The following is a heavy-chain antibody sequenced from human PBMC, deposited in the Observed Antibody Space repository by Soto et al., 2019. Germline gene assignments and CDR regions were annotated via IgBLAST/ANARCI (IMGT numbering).Heavy chain of an antibody. J-gene: IGHJ6*02. CDR1: GYSISSSNW. CDR3: ARNRRGPFSGQLFYYGMDV. CDR2: IYYSGST. V-gene: IGHV4-28*01. Sequence: SETLSLTCAVSGYSISSSNWWGWIRQPPGKGLEWIGYIYYSGSTYYNPSLKSRVTMSVDTSKNQFSLKLSSVTAVDTAVYYCARNRRGPFSGQLFYYGMDVWGQGTTVTSP. D-gene: IGHD3-10*01.